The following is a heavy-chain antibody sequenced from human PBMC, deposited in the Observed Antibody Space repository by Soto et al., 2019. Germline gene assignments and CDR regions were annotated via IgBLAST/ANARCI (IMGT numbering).Heavy chain of an antibody. D-gene: IGHD3-22*01. Sequence: PGESLKISWKGSGYSFTSYWIGWVRQMPGKGLEWMGIIYPGDSDTRYSPSFQGQVTISADKSISTAYLQWSSLKASDTAMYYCAKHENTDYYDSSPGDYWGQGTLVTVSS. CDR3: AKHENTDYYDSSPGDY. CDR2: IYPGDSDT. J-gene: IGHJ4*02. V-gene: IGHV5-51*01. CDR1: GYSFTSYW.